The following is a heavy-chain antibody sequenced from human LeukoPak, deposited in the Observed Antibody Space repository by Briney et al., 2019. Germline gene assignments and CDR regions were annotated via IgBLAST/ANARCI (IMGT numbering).Heavy chain of an antibody. CDR1: GFTFGDYA. D-gene: IGHD3-22*01. J-gene: IGHJ4*02. CDR3: TRWDYYESSGYYSLFDY. Sequence: GGSLRLSCTASGFTFGDYAMSWFRQAPGKGLEWVGFIRSKAYGGTTEYAASVKGRFTISRDDSKSIAYLQMNSLKTEDRAVYFCTRWDYYESSGYYSLFDYWGQGTLVTVSS. V-gene: IGHV3-49*03. CDR2: IRSKAYGGTT.